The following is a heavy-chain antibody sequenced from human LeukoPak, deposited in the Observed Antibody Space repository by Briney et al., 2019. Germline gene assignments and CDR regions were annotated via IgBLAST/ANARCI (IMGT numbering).Heavy chain of an antibody. CDR1: GGSISSSSYY. V-gene: IGHV4-39*01. CDR3: ARQVDTMVRAVIRYYYYYMDV. Sequence: SETLSLTCTVSGGSISSSSYYWGWIRQPPGKGLEWIGTISYSGTTYYNPSLKSRVTISSDTSKNQFSLKLSSVTAADTAVYYCARQVDTMVRAVIRYYYYYMDVWGTGTTVTISS. CDR2: ISYSGTT. J-gene: IGHJ6*03. D-gene: IGHD3-10*01.